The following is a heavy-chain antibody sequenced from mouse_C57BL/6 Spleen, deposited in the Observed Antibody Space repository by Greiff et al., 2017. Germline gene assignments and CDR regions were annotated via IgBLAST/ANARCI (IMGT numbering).Heavy chain of an antibody. V-gene: IGHV1-82*01. D-gene: IGHD2-2*01. CDR2: IYPGDGDT. CDR1: GYAFSSSW. J-gene: IGHJ4*01. Sequence: VKLVESGPELVKPGASVKISCKASGYAFSSSWMNWVKQRPGKGLEWIGRIYPGDGDTNYNGKFKGKATLTADKSSSTAYMQLSSLTSEDSAVYFCARLTGYGMDYWGQGTSVTVSS. CDR3: ARLTGYGMDY.